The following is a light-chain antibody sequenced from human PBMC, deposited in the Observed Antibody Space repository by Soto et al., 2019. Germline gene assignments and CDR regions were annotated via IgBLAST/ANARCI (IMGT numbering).Light chain of an antibody. J-gene: IGLJ2*01. Sequence: QSVLTQPPSASGYPGQSVTISCTGSSSGVGGYNCVSWFQQHPGKAPKLMIFEDIKRPSGVPDRFSASKSGNTASLNVSGLQDEDEADYYCSSYGGSDNLIFGGGTKLTVL. CDR1: SSGVGGYNC. CDR2: EDI. CDR3: SSYGGSDNLI. V-gene: IGLV2-8*01.